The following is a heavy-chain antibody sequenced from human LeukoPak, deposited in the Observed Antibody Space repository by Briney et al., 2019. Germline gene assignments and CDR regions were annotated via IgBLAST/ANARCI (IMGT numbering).Heavy chain of an antibody. V-gene: IGHV3-13*01. D-gene: IGHD5-24*01. CDR1: GFTFSRYA. Sequence: GGSLRLSCAASGFTFSRYAIHWVRQAAGKGLEWVSAIGSTGITYYPDSVKGRFTISRDDAKTSVYLEMNSLRAEDTAVYFCARDRRDASNFYFYGMDVWGQGTTVTVSS. CDR3: ARDRRDASNFYFYGMDV. J-gene: IGHJ6*02. CDR2: IGSTGIT.